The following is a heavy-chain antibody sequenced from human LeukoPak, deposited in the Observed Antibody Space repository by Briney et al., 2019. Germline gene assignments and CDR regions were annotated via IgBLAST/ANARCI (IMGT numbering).Heavy chain of an antibody. Sequence: SETLSLTCTVSGGSISSSSYYWGWIRQPPGKGLEWIGTLYYSGTTYYNPSLKSRVTISVHMSNNLFSLNRNSVTAADTVVYYCAWTRCIFVRGLDCWGQGTLVTVS. D-gene: IGHD2-8*01. CDR1: GGSISSSSYY. CDR3: AWTRCIFVRGLDC. J-gene: IGHJ4*02. CDR2: LYYSGTT. V-gene: IGHV4-39*01.